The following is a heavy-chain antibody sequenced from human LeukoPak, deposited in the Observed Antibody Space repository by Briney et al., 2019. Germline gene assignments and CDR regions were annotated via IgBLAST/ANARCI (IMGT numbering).Heavy chain of an antibody. D-gene: IGHD3-3*01. Sequence: SETLSLTCTVSGGSISNYYWNWIRQPPGKGLELIGYIYYSGTTNYNPSLKSRVSMSVDTSKNQFSLKLSSVTAADTAVYYCARGRVTIFGVVMWGYRRLRSYYMDVWGKGTTVTVSS. V-gene: IGHV4-59*12. J-gene: IGHJ6*03. CDR2: IYYSGTT. CDR3: ARGRVTIFGVVMWGYRRLRSYYMDV. CDR1: GGSISNYY.